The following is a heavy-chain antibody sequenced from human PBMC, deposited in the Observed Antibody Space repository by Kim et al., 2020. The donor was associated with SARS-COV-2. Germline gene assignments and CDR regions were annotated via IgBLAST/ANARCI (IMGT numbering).Heavy chain of an antibody. CDR2: IYYSGST. D-gene: IGHD6-13*01. CDR3: ARHNQLVLTWFDP. V-gene: IGHV4-39*01. J-gene: IGHJ5*02. Sequence: SETLSLTCTVSGGSISSSSYYWGWIRQPPGKGLEWIGSIYYSGSTYYNPSLKSRVTISVDTSKNQFSLKLSSVTAADTAVYYCARHNQLVLTWFDPWGQGTLVTVSS. CDR1: GGSISSSSYY.